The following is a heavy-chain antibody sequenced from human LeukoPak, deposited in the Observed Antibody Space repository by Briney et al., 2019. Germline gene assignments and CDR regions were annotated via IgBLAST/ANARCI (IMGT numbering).Heavy chain of an antibody. CDR3: ARRGPIWGSGSNFDY. CDR1: GGSISSGSYY. J-gene: IGHJ4*02. CDR2: IYTSGST. D-gene: IGHD6-19*01. V-gene: IGHV4-61*02. Sequence: SSQTLSLTCTVSGGSISSGSYYWSWIRQPAGKGLEWIGRIYTSGSTNYNPSLKSRVTISVDTSKNQFSLKLSSVTAADTAVYYCARRGPIWGSGSNFDYWGQGTLVTVSS.